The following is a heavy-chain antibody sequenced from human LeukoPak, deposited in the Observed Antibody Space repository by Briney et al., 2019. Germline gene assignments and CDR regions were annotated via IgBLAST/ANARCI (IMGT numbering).Heavy chain of an antibody. V-gene: IGHV3-7*01. CDR1: GFTFSSYW. CDR2: IKHDGSEK. CDR3: ARDGEYYDFWSGYYSHSNFFDY. Sequence: PGGSLRLSCAASGFTFSSYWMRWVRQAPGKGLEWVGNIKHDGSEKHYVDSLKGRFTITRDTAKNSLYLQMNGLRAEDTAVYYCARDGEYYDFWSGYYSHSNFFDYWGQGTLVTVSS. J-gene: IGHJ4*02. D-gene: IGHD3-3*01.